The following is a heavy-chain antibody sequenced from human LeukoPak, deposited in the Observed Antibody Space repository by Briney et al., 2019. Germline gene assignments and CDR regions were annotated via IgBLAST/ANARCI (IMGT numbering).Heavy chain of an antibody. D-gene: IGHD4-17*01. CDR3: ARVYGDYGRGHFDY. J-gene: IGHJ4*02. CDR1: GFTFSTYG. V-gene: IGHV3-21*01. Sequence: GGSLRLSCAASGFTFSTYGINWVRQAPGKGLEWVSSISSGSSYIYYADSVKGRFTISRDNAKNSLYPQMNSLRADDTAVYYCARVYGDYGRGHFDYWGQGTLVTVSS. CDR2: ISSGSSYI.